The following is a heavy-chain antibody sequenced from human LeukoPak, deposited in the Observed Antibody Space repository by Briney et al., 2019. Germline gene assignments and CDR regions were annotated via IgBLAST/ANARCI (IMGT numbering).Heavy chain of an antibody. D-gene: IGHD3-10*01. Sequence: ASVKVFCEASGYTFTSYYMHWVRQAPGQGREWMGIINPSGGITSYAQKFQGRVAMTRDTSTSTVYMELSSLRSEDTAVYYCAKVAASSGELLWDLDYWGQGTLVTVSS. CDR3: AKVAASSGELLWDLDY. CDR2: INPSGGIT. V-gene: IGHV1-46*03. J-gene: IGHJ4*02. CDR1: GYTFTSYY.